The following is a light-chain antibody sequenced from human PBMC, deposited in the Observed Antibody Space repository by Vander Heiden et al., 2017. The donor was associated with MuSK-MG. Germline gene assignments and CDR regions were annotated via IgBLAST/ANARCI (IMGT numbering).Light chain of an antibody. Sequence: ELVLTQSPATLSLSTGEGATRSCRASHSISRSLDWYQQNPGQAPRLLICDASNRANGIPDKFSGSGSGTDFTLTSSSREPNDFAIYYWQERSNSLTFGGGTKVEIK. CDR1: HSISRS. CDR3: QERSNSLT. V-gene: IGKV3-11*01. CDR2: DAS. J-gene: IGKJ4*01.